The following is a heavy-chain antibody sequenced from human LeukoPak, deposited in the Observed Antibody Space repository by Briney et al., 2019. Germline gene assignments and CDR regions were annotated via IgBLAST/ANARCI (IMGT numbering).Heavy chain of an antibody. D-gene: IGHD5-12*01. CDR1: GFTFSSYA. J-gene: IGHJ4*02. CDR3: AKGKSGYSGHTIFSY. Sequence: GGSLRLSCAASGFTFSSYAMSWVRQARGKGLEGVSAICGSAGSTYYADSVKGRFTISRDNSKNTLSLQMNSLRVEDTAVYYCAKGKSGYSGHTIFSYWGQGTLVTVSS. V-gene: IGHV3-23*01. CDR2: ICGSAGST.